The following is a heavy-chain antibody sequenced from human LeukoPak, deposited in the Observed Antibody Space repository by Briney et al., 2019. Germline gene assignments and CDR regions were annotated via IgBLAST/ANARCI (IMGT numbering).Heavy chain of an antibody. CDR1: GFTFSSYW. CDR2: IKQDGSEK. CDR3: AKVDSGYDWDAFDI. J-gene: IGHJ3*02. D-gene: IGHD5-12*01. V-gene: IGHV3-7*03. Sequence: GGSLRLSCAASGFTFSSYWMSWVRQAPGKGLEWVANIKQDGSEKYYVDSVKGRFTISRDNAKNSLYLQMNSLRAEDTAVYYCAKVDSGYDWDAFDIWGQGTMVTVSS.